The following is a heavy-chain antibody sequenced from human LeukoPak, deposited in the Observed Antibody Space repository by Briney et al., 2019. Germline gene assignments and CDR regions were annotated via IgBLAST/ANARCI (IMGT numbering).Heavy chain of an antibody. CDR1: GGSFSGYY. J-gene: IGHJ6*02. D-gene: IGHD3-9*01. CDR2: INHSGRT. V-gene: IGHV4-34*01. CDR3: ARRDDVLTGYYSYHYYGLDV. Sequence: PSETLSLTCAVYGGSFSGYYWSWIRQPPGKGLEWIGEINHSGRTNFNPSLKSRVTISVDTSKNQFSLILRSVTAADTAVYFCARRDDVLTGYYSYHYYGLDVWGQGTTVTVSS.